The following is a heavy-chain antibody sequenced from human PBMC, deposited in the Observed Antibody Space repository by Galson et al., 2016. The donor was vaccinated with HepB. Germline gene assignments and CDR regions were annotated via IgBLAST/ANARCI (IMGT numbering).Heavy chain of an antibody. J-gene: IGHJ6*02. V-gene: IGHV3-7*03. CDR1: GFSFSHYW. D-gene: IGHD2-15*01. Sequence: SLRLSCAVSGFSFSHYWMSWVRQAPGKGLEWVANIKHDESEKYYVDSVKGRFTISRDNAKNSVYLQMNSLRAEDTAVYYCAREAGVLLDVWGQGTPVTVSS. CDR2: IKHDESEK. CDR3: AREAGVLLDV.